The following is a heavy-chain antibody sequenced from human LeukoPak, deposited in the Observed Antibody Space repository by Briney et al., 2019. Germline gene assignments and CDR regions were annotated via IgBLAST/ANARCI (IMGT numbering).Heavy chain of an antibody. J-gene: IGHJ3*02. CDR2: IYYSGSI. D-gene: IGHD3-22*01. CDR3: ARDPYYDSVAFDI. Sequence: SETLSLTCTVSGGSISSSSYYWGWIRQPPGKGLEWIGSIYYSGSIYYNPSLKSRATISVDTSKNQFSLKLSSVTAADTAVYYCARDPYYDSVAFDIWGQGTMVTVSS. V-gene: IGHV4-39*07. CDR1: GGSISSSSYY.